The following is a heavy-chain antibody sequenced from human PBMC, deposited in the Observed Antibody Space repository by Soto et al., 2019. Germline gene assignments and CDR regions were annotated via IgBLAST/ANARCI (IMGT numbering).Heavy chain of an antibody. CDR1: GFTFSSYA. CDR2: ISGSGGST. D-gene: IGHD3-3*01. CDR3: AKDPKYDSPYYFDY. V-gene: IGHV3-23*01. Sequence: GGSLRLSCAASGFTFSSYAMSWVRQAPGKGLEWVSAISGSGGSTYYADSVKGRFTISRDNSKNTLYLQMNSPRAGDTAVYYCAKDPKYDSPYYFDYWGQGTLVTVSS. J-gene: IGHJ4*02.